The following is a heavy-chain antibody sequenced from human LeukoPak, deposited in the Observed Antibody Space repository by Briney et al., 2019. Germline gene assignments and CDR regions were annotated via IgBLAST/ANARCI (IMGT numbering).Heavy chain of an antibody. V-gene: IGHV3-74*01. CDR2: IKTDGSEA. CDR1: GLTFSDHW. Sequence: GGSLRLSCEGSGLTFSDHWMHWVRQAPGKGLVWVSRIKTDGSEASYGDAVRGRFVISRDNSRNMLFLLMNNVRDDDTAMYFCDRDVGPYCGSPGDDWGQGTQVIVSS. D-gene: IGHD3-16*01. CDR3: DRDVGPYCGSPGDD. J-gene: IGHJ4*02.